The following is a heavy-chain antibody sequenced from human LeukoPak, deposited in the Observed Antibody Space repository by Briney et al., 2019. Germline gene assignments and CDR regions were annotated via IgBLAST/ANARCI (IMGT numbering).Heavy chain of an antibody. V-gene: IGHV4-34*01. CDR2: INHSGST. Sequence: PSETLSLTCAVYGGSFNGYYWSWIRQPPGKGLEWIGEINHSGSTNYNPSLKSRVTISVDTSKNQFSLKLSSVTAADTAVYYCARVVEGDYFDYWGQGTLVTVSS. CDR3: ARVVEGDYFDY. CDR1: GGSFNGYY. J-gene: IGHJ4*02.